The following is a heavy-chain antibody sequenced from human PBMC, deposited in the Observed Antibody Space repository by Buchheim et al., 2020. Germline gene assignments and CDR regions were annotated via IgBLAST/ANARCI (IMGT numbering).Heavy chain of an antibody. CDR2: INPNSGGP. Sequence: QVQLVQSGAEVKKPGASVKVSCKASGYTFTSYDINWVRQATGQGLEWMGWINPNSGGPNYAQKFQGWVTMTRDTSISTAYMELSRLRSDDTAVYYCARGLTGDSRSYYGMDVWGQGTT. J-gene: IGHJ6*02. CDR1: GYTFTSYD. CDR3: ARGLTGDSRSYYGMDV. D-gene: IGHD7-27*01. V-gene: IGHV1-2*04.